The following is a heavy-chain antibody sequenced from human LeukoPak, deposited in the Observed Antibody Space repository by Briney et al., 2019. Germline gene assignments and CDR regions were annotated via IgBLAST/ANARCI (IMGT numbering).Heavy chain of an antibody. V-gene: IGHV1-8*01. CDR3: ARDPRDGYNPRY. CDR1: GYTFTSYD. Sequence: GASVKVSCKASGYTFTSYDINWVRQATGQGLEWMGWMNPNSGNTGYAQKFQGRVTMTRNTSISTAYMELSSLRSEDTAVYYCARDPRDGYNPRYWGQGTLVTVSS. CDR2: MNPNSGNT. J-gene: IGHJ4*02. D-gene: IGHD5-24*01.